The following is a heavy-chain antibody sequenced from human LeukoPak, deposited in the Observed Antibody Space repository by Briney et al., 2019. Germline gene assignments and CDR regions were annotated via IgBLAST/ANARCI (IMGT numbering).Heavy chain of an antibody. CDR2: IYYSGST. J-gene: IGHJ4*02. CDR3: AAAADFGYFDY. D-gene: IGHD6-13*01. CDR1: GHLISRYY. V-gene: IGHV4-59*01. Sequence: PSETLTLTCTVSGHLISRYYWIWLRQPPGKGLEWIGYIYYSGSTNYNPSLKSPVTISVDTSKNQFSLKMSSVTAADTAVYYCAAAADFGYFDYWGQGTLVTVSS.